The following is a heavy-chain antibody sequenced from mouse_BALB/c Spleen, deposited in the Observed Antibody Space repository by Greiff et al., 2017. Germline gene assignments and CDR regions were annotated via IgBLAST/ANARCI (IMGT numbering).Heavy chain of an antibody. V-gene: IGHV14-3*02. CDR3: APFISRGFAY. Sequence: VQLQQSGAELVKPGASVKLSCTASGFNIKDSYMHWVKQRPEQGLEWIGRIDPANGNTKYDPKFQGKATITADTSSNTAYLQLSSLTSEDTAVYYCAPFISRGFAYWGQGTLVTVSA. J-gene: IGHJ3*01. D-gene: IGHD1-2*01. CDR2: IDPANGNT. CDR1: GFNIKDSY.